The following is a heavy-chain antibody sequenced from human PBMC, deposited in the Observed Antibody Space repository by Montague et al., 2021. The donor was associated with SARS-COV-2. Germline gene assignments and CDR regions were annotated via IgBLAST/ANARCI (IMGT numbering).Heavy chain of an antibody. CDR2: IYASGNT. J-gene: IGHJ6*02. CDR1: GGSISNYY. Sequence: SETLSLTCTVSGGSISNYYWSWIRQPAGKRLEWIGRIYASGNTNYNPSLKSRVTMSVDTSKDQLSLKLSSVTAADTAVYYCARGSGCSGGSCYSEWDPHYYYGMDVWGQGTTVTVAS. CDR3: ARGSGCSGGSCYSEWDPHYYYGMDV. D-gene: IGHD2-15*01. V-gene: IGHV4-4*07.